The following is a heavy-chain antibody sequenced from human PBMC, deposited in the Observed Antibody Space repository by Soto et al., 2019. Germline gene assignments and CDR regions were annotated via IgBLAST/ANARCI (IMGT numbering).Heavy chain of an antibody. CDR2: ISYDGSNK. Sequence: PGGSLRLACAASGFTFSSYGMHWVRQAPGKGLEWVAVISYDGSNKYYADSVKGRFTISRDNSKNTLYLQMNSLRAEDTAVYYCAKDAGITMVRGESTYYSYGMDVWGQGTTVTVSS. V-gene: IGHV3-30*18. CDR1: GFTFSSYG. D-gene: IGHD3-10*01. CDR3: AKDAGITMVRGESTYYSYGMDV. J-gene: IGHJ6*02.